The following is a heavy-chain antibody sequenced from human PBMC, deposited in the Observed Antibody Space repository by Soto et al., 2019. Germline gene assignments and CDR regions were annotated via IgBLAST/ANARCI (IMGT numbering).Heavy chain of an antibody. CDR1: GGSITSGGYY. CDR3: ARGDGELGYGTNDVCGRMDV. V-gene: IGHV4-31*03. Sequence: TLCLTCTVSGGSITSGGYYWSCIRQHPGKGLEWIGYIYYSGSTYYNPSLKSRVTISVDTSKNQFSLKLSSVTAADTAVYYCARGDGELGYGTNDVCGRMDVWGQGNPVTVSS. J-gene: IGHJ6*02. D-gene: IGHD2-8*01. CDR2: IYYSGST.